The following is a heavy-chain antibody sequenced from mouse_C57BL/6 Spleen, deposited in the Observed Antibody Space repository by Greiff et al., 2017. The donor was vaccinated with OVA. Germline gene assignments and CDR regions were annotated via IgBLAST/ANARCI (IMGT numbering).Heavy chain of an antibody. CDR1: GYAFSSSW. J-gene: IGHJ2*01. D-gene: IGHD1-1*01. CDR3: ARKIYGSSHLDD. V-gene: IGHV1-82*01. Sequence: QVQLQQSGPELVKPGASVKISCKASGYAFSSSWMNWVKQRPGKGLEWIGRIYPGDGDTNYNGKFKGKATLTADKSSSTAYMQLSSLTSEDSAVYFCARKIYGSSHLDDWGQGTTLTVSS. CDR2: IYPGDGDT.